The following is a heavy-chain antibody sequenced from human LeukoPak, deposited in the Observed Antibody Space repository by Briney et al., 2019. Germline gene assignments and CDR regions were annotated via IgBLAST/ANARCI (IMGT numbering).Heavy chain of an antibody. CDR2: IYYSGST. CDR3: ARESGYAGLAGFD. J-gene: IGHJ4*02. CDR1: GGSISSYY. D-gene: IGHD5-12*01. V-gene: IGHV4-59*01. Sequence: PSETLSLTSTVSGGSISSYYWSWIRQPPGKGLEWIGYIYYSGSTNYNPSLKSRVTISVDTSKNQFSLKLSSVTAADTAVYYCARESGYAGLAGFDWGQGTLVTVSS.